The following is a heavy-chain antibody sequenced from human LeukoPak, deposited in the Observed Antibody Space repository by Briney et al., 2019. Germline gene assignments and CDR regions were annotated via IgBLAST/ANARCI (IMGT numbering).Heavy chain of an antibody. CDR2: ISNSGSTI. CDR3: ARGIVPAAERYYYYGMDV. V-gene: IGHV3-48*03. Sequence: GGSLRLSCAASGFTFRSYEMNWVRQAPGKGLEWVSYISNSGSTIHYADSVKGRFTISRDNGKNSLYLQMNSLRAEDTAVYYCARGIVPAAERYYYYGMDVWGQGTMVTVSS. D-gene: IGHD2-2*01. CDR1: GFTFRSYE. J-gene: IGHJ6*02.